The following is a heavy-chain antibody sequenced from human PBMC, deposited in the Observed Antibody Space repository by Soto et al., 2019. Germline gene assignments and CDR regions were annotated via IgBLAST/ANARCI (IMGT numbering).Heavy chain of an antibody. Sequence: SETLSLTCTVSGGSVSSGSYYWSWIRQPPGKGLEWIGYIYYSGSTNYNPSLKSRVTISVDTSKNQFSLKLSSVTAADTAVYYCTRDPPYYYDSSGYYYGPADYYGMDVWGQGTTVTVSS. J-gene: IGHJ6*02. CDR1: GGSVSSGSYY. CDR2: IYYSGST. CDR3: TRDPPYYYDSSGYYYGPADYYGMDV. V-gene: IGHV4-61*01. D-gene: IGHD3-22*01.